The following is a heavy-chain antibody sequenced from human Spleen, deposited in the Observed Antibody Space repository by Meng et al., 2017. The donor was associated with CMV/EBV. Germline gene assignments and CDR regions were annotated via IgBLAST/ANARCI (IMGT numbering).Heavy chain of an antibody. J-gene: IGHJ4*02. V-gene: IGHV4-30-4*08. Sequence: QVPLQESGPGLVKPSQTLSLTCTVSGGSISSGDYYWSWIRQPPGKGLEWIGYIYYSGSTYYNPSLKSRVTISVDTSKNQFSLKLSSVTAADTAVYYCARGRYCSSTSCHIGFDYWGQGTLVTVSS. CDR2: IYYSGST. D-gene: IGHD2-2*01. CDR1: GGSISSGDYY. CDR3: ARGRYCSSTSCHIGFDY.